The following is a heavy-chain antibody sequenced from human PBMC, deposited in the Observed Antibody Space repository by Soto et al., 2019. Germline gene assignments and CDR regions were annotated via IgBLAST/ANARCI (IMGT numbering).Heavy chain of an antibody. D-gene: IGHD3-3*01. CDR3: ARGTMDYDFWSGHKLGNWFDP. J-gene: IGHJ5*02. CDR2: ISSSSYI. CDR1: GVTFSSYS. V-gene: IGHV3-21*04. Sequence: GGSLRLSCAASGVTFSSYSMNWVRQAPGKGLEWVSSISSSSYIYYADSVKGRFTISRDNAKNSLYLQMNSLGAEDTAVYYCARGTMDYDFWSGHKLGNWFDPWGQGTLVTVSS.